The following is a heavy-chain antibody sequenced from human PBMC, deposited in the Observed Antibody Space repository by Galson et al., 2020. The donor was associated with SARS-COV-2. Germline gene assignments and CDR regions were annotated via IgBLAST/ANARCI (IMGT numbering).Heavy chain of an antibody. Sequence: SETLSLTCTVSGGSISSNYWNWIRQPAGKGLEWIGRILNSASSHSNPSLKSRVTMSVDASKNQISLNLRSVTAADAAVYYCARGLWMDVWGNGTTVTISS. J-gene: IGHJ6*04. D-gene: IGHD2-21*01. CDR1: GGSISSNY. CDR2: ILNSASS. CDR3: ARGLWMDV. V-gene: IGHV4-4*07.